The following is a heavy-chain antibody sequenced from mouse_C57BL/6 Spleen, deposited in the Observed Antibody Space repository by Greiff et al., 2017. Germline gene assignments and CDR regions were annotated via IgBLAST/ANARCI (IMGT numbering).Heavy chain of an antibody. CDR2: IDPETGGT. Sequence: QVQLQQSGAELVRPGASVTLSCKASGYTFTDYEMHWVKQTPVHGLEWIGAIDPETGGTASNQKFKGKAILTADKSSSTAYMELRSLTSEDSAVYYCTRVNDGYYPWYFDVWGTGTTVTVSS. J-gene: IGHJ1*03. V-gene: IGHV1-15*01. CDR3: TRVNDGYYPWYFDV. CDR1: GYTFTDYE. D-gene: IGHD2-3*01.